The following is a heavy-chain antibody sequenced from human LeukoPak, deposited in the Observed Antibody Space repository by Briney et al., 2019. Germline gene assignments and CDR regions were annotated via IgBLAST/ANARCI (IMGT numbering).Heavy chain of an antibody. J-gene: IGHJ4*02. D-gene: IGHD3-22*01. V-gene: IGHV1-2*02. Sequence: ASVKVSCKTSGYTFTGHYIHWVRQAPGQGLEWMGWINANNGATHCAQKFQDRVTMTRDTSISTAYMELIRLTPDDTAVYYCARDQNYYDTNTYYGIDCWGQGSLVTVSS. CDR2: INANNGAT. CDR3: ARDQNYYDTNTYYGIDC. CDR1: GYTFTGHY.